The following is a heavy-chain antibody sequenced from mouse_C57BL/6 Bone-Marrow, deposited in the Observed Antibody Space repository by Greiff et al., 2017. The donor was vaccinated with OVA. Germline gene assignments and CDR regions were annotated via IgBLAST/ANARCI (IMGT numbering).Heavy chain of an antibody. CDR2: INPNNGGT. D-gene: IGHD1-1*01. CDR3: AREGNYYGSSYYWYFDV. CDR1: GCTFTDYN. V-gene: IGHV1-18*01. Sequence: EVQLQQSGPELVKPGASVKIPCKASGCTFTDYNMDWVKQSHGKSLEWIGDINPNNGGTIYNQKFKGKATLTVDKSSSTAYMELRSLTSEDTAVYYCAREGNYYGSSYYWYFDVWGTGTTVTVSS. J-gene: IGHJ1*03.